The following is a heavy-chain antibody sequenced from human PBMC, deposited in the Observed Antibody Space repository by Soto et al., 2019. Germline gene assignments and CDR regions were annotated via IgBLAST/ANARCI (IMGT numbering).Heavy chain of an antibody. J-gene: IGHJ5*02. D-gene: IGHD6-13*01. CDR1: GFTFGDYA. CDR2: IRSKAYGGTT. CDR3: TRGSSPIAAAGTWFDP. V-gene: IGHV3-49*03. Sequence: GGSLRLSCTAPGFTFGDYAMSWFRHAPGKGLEWVGFIRSKAYGGTTEYAASVKGRFTISRGDSKSIAYLQMNSLKTEDTAVYYCTRGSSPIAAAGTWFDPWGQGTLVTVSS.